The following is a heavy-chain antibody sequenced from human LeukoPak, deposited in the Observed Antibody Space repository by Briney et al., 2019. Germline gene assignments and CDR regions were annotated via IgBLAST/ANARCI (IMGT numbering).Heavy chain of an antibody. CDR1: GFTFSSYS. V-gene: IGHV3-23*01. D-gene: IGHD6-19*01. Sequence: GGSLRLSCAASGFTFSSYSMNWVRQAPGKGLEWVSGISGSGGNSFYADSVKGRFTISRDNSKNTLYLQMNSLRAEDTAVYYCAKKSGVAVSDTHFDYWGQGTLVTASS. CDR3: AKKSGVAVSDTHFDY. CDR2: ISGSGGNS. J-gene: IGHJ4*02.